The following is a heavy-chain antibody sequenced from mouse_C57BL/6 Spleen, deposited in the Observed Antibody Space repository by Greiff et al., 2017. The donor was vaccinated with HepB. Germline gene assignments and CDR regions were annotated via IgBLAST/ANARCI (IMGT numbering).Heavy chain of an antibody. CDR1: GYTFTSYW. Sequence: VQLQQPGAELVKPGASVKMSCKASGYTFTSYWITWVKQRPGQGLEWIGDIYPGSGSTNYNEKFKSKATLTVDTSSSTAYMQLSSLTSEDSAVYYCERCGYGCHYFDYWGQGTTLTVSS. CDR3: ERCGYGCHYFDY. D-gene: IGHD2-10*02. V-gene: IGHV1-55*01. J-gene: IGHJ2*01. CDR2: IYPGSGST.